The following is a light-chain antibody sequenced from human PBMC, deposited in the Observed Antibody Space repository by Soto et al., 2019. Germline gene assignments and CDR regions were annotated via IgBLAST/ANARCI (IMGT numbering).Light chain of an antibody. Sequence: EVVLTQSPATLSLSPGERATLSCRASQNVRTFLDWYQQKPVQAPRLLIYGASNRATGIPARFSGSGSGTEFTLTISSLEPDDFAVYYCQQRGSWPRSFGQGTKLEIK. CDR2: GAS. CDR1: QNVRTF. CDR3: QQRGSWPRS. J-gene: IGKJ2*01. V-gene: IGKV3-11*01.